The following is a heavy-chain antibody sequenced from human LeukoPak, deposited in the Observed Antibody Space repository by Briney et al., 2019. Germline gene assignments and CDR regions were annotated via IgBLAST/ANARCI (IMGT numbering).Heavy chain of an antibody. D-gene: IGHD5-18*01. Sequence: PGGSLRLSCAASGFTFSNFAMSWVRQAPGRGLEWVSSISGSGVSTYYADSVKGRFTISRDNFKNTLFLQLNSLRAEDTAVYYCAKDLRGYAMDFDYWGQGTLVTVSS. CDR3: AKDLRGYAMDFDY. V-gene: IGHV3-23*01. J-gene: IGHJ4*02. CDR2: ISGSGVST. CDR1: GFTFSNFA.